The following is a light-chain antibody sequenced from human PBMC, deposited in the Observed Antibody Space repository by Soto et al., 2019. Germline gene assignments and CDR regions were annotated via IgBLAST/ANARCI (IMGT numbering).Light chain of an antibody. CDR3: QQYGSSPGT. CDR1: QSVSSDY. CDR2: GAS. V-gene: IGKV3-20*01. J-gene: IGKJ1*01. Sequence: EIVLTQSPGILSLSPGERATLSCRASQSVSSDYLAWFQQKPGQAPRLLIFGASNRDTGIPDRFSGSGSGTDFTLTISRLEPEDFAMYYCQQYGSSPGTFGQGTKVDIK.